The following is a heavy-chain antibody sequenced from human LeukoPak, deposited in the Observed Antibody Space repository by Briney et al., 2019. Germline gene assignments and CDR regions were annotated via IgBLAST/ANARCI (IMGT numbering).Heavy chain of an antibody. J-gene: IGHJ4*02. D-gene: IGHD2-2*01. CDR2: INHSGST. V-gene: IGHV4-34*01. Sequence: SETLSLTCAVYGGSFSGYYWSWIRQPPGKGLEWIGEINHSGSTNYNPSLKSRVTISVDTSKSQFSLKLSSVTAADTAVYYCARGESSTSDRKFDYWGQGTLVTVSS. CDR1: GGSFSGYY. CDR3: ARGESSTSDRKFDY.